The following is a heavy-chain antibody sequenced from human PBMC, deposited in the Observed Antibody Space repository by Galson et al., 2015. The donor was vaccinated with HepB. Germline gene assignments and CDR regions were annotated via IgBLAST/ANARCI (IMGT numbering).Heavy chain of an antibody. CDR1: GFTFSSYW. D-gene: IGHD6-6*01. CDR2: IKQDGSEK. J-gene: IGHJ5*02. V-gene: IGHV3-7*03. Sequence: SLRLSCAASGFTFSSYWMSWVRQAPGKGLEWVANIKQDGSEKYYVDSVKGRFTISRDNAKNSLYLQMNSLRAEDTAVYYCARAARSSFEIRFDPWGQGTLVTVSS. CDR3: ARAARSSFEIRFDP.